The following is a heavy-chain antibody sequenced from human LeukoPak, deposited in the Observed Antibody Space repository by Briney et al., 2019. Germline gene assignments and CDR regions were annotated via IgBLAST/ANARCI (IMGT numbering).Heavy chain of an antibody. CDR3: AKILGQRYCSGGSCYPYYYYYMDV. CDR2: IRYDGSNK. D-gene: IGHD2-15*01. J-gene: IGHJ6*03. Sequence: GGSLRLSCAASGFTFSSYGMHWVRQAPGKGLEWVAFIRYDGSNKYYADSVKGRFTISRDNSKNTLYLQMNSLRAEDTAVYYCAKILGQRYCSGGSCYPYYYYYMDVWGKGTTVTISS. V-gene: IGHV3-30*02. CDR1: GFTFSSYG.